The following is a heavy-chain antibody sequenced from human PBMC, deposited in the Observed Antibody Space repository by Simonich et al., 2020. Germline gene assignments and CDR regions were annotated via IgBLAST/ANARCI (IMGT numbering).Heavy chain of an antibody. J-gene: IGHJ4*02. V-gene: IGHV4-34*01. CDR1: GGSFGGYY. D-gene: IGHD1-26*01. CDR2: NNHSGRT. Sequence: QVQLQQWGAGLLKPSETLSLTCAVYGGSFGGYYWSWIRQPPGKGLEWIGENNHSGRTNTNPSLKSRVTISVDTSKNQFSLKRSSVTAADTAVYYCARHQASGSYGADYWGQGTLVTVSS. CDR3: ARHQASGSYGADY.